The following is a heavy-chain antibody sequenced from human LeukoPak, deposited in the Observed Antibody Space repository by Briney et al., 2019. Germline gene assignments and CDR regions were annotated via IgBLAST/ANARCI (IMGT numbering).Heavy chain of an antibody. J-gene: IGHJ4*02. V-gene: IGHV1-18*01. CDR2: IDAYSGNT. CDR3: AKHYGDYDRYFDY. Sequence: ASVRVSCKASGYSFTSCGIGWVRQAPGQGLEWMGGIDAYSGNTNYAQKVTGRGTTTTDTATSTAYMELRSLSADDTAVYYSAKHYGDYDRYFDYWGQGTLVTVSS. CDR1: GYSFTSCG. D-gene: IGHD4-17*01.